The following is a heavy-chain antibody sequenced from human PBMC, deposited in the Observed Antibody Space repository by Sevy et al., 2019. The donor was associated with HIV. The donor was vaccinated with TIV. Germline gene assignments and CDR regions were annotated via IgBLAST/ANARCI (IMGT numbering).Heavy chain of an antibody. V-gene: IGHV3-7*01. D-gene: IGHD2-2*01. CDR3: ARVGVLGYCSSTSCYPYARIGYGMDV. CDR2: IKQDGSEK. Sequence: GGSLRLSCAASGFTFSSYWMSWVRQAPGKGLEWVANIKQDGSEKYYVDSVKGRFTISRDNAKNSLYLQMNSLRAEETAVYYCARVGVLGYCSSTSCYPYARIGYGMDVWGQGTTVTVSS. CDR1: GFTFSSYW. J-gene: IGHJ6*02.